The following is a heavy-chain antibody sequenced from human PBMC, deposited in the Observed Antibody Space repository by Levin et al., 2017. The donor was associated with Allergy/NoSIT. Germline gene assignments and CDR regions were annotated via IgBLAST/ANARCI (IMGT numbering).Heavy chain of an antibody. CDR1: GGSISSGGYS. CDR2: IYLSGST. CDR3: ARVAGYSYGYYFDY. V-gene: IGHV4-30-2*01. D-gene: IGHD5-18*01. Sequence: LSQTLSLTCAVSGGSISSGGYSWSWIRQPPGKGLEWIGNIYLSGSTNDNPSLKSRVPMSVDRSKNQFSLKLSSVTAADTAVYYCARVAGYSYGYYFDYWGPGTLVTVSS. J-gene: IGHJ4*02.